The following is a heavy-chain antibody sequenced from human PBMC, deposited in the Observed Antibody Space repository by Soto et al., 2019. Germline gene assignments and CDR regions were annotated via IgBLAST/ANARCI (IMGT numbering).Heavy chain of an antibody. CDR1: GFTVSSNY. J-gene: IGHJ6*02. CDR3: ARSDCSSTSCDYYYGMDV. V-gene: IGHV3-66*01. D-gene: IGHD2-2*01. CDR2: IYSGGST. Sequence: GGSLRLSCAASGFTVSSNYMSWVRQAPGKGLEWVSVIYSGGSTYYADSVKGRFTISRDNSKNTLYLQMNSLRAEDTAVYYCARSDCSSTSCDYYYGMDVWGQGTTVTVSS.